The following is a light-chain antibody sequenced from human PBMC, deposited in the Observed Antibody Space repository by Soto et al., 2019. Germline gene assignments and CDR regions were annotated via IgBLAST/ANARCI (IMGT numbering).Light chain of an antibody. CDR3: SSDTSTSTHVV. CDR2: EVS. CDR1: SSDVGGYNF. Sequence: QSALTQPASVSGSPGQSITISCTGTSSDVGGYNFVSWYQQHPGQAPKLMIYEVSNRPSGVSNRFSGSKSGNTASLTISGLQAEDEADYYCSSDTSTSTHVVFGGGTQLTVL. J-gene: IGLJ2*01. V-gene: IGLV2-14*01.